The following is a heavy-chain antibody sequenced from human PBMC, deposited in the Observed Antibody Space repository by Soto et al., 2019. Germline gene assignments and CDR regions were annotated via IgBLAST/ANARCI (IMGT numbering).Heavy chain of an antibody. CDR1: GFSLTTSGVG. CDR2: IYWDDDK. V-gene: IGHV2-5*02. J-gene: IGHJ4*02. D-gene: IGHD1-1*01. Sequence: QITLKESGPTRVKPTQTLTLTCTFSGFSLTTSGVGVGWIRQPPGKALEWLAFIYWDDDKRYNPSLKTRLTINEDTSNKQVVLTMTQLDPGDTASYYCAHRGGLQGNWDGGYFDYWGLGTLVTVSS. CDR3: AHRGGLQGNWDGGYFDY.